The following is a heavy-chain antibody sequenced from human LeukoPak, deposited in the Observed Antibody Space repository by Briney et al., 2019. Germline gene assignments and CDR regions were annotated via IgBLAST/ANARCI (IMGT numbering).Heavy chain of an antibody. CDR3: ARDLEYSSSWRHYYYMDV. CDR1: GGSISSYY. CDR2: IYTSGST. J-gene: IGHJ6*03. D-gene: IGHD6-6*01. Sequence: PSETLSLTCAVSGGSISSYYWSWIRQPAGKGLEWIGRIYTSGSTNYNPSLKSRVTMSVDTSKNQFSLKLSSVTAADTAVYYCARDLEYSSSWRHYYYMDVWGKGTTVTVSS. V-gene: IGHV4-4*07.